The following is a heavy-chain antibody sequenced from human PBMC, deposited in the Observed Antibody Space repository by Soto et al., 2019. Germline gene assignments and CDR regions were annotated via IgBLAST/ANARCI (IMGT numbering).Heavy chain of an antibody. J-gene: IGHJ4*02. CDR1: GGSISSGDYY. CDR3: ARARGARYFDY. CDR2: IYYSGST. D-gene: IGHD2-15*01. Sequence: QVQLQESGPGLVKPSQTLSLTCTVSGGSISSGDYYWSWIRQPPGKGLEWIVYIYYSGSTYYNPSLKRRVTISVDTSKNQCSLKLSSVTAADTAVYYCARARGARYFDYWGQGTLVTVSS. V-gene: IGHV4-30-4*01.